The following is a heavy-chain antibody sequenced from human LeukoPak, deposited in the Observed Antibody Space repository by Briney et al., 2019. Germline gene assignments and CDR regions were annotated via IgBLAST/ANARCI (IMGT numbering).Heavy chain of an antibody. CDR2: IRSSGGST. D-gene: IGHD6-13*01. CDR3: AKGHEAAVGKFDY. V-gene: IGHV3-23*01. Sequence: GGSLRLSCAASGFTFNIYAMSWVRQAPGKGLEGVSSIRSSGGSTRYADSGKGRFTISRDNFKNTLYLQMNSLRAEDTAVYYCAKGHEAAVGKFDYWGQGTLVTVSS. CDR1: GFTFNIYA. J-gene: IGHJ4*02.